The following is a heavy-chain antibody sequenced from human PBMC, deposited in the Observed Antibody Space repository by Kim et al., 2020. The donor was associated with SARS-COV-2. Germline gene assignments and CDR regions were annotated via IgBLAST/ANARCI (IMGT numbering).Heavy chain of an antibody. J-gene: IGHJ6*01. CDR2: IYHSGTT. Sequence: SKTLSLTCTVSGGSISSSSSFWGWIRQPPGKGLEWIATIYHSGTTHYNPSLKSRVTITLDTSKSQFSLKMSSVIAADTAVYYCARLPGFRGYYGSVTYDHGMDVWGQGTTGTVSS. CDR3: ARLPGFRGYYGSVTYDHGMDV. D-gene: IGHD3-10*01. V-gene: IGHV4-39*01. CDR1: GGSISSSSSF.